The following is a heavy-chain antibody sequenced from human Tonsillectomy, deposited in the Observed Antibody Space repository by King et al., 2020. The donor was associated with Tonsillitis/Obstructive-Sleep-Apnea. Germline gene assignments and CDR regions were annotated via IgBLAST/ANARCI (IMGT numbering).Heavy chain of an antibody. J-gene: IGHJ4*02. D-gene: IGHD3-16*01. CDR2: IKQDGSEK. V-gene: IGHV3-7*04. CDR3: ARDVRGGGDF. CDR1: GFTFSTSW. Sequence: VQLVESGGGLVQPGGSLRLSCATSGFTFSTSWLSWVRQAPGKGLEWVANIKQDGSEKYYVYSVKGRFTISRDNAKNSLYLQINSLRTEDTAVYYWARDVRGGGDFWGQGTLVTVSS.